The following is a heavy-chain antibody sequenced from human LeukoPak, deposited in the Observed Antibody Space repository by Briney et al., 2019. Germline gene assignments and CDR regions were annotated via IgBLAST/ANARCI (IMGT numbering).Heavy chain of an antibody. V-gene: IGHV1-18*01. Sequence: ASVKVSCKASGYTFATYSISWMRQAPGQGLEWMGWISAYNGSTNYAQKFQDRVTMTTDTSTSTAYMELRSLGSDDTAVYYCARVRDNDYGDFWGQGTLVTVSS. CDR1: GYTFATYS. CDR3: ARVRDNDYGDF. J-gene: IGHJ4*02. D-gene: IGHD2-15*01. CDR2: ISAYNGST.